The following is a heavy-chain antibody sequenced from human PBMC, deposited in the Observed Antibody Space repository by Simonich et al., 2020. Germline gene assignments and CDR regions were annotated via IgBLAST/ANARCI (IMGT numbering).Heavy chain of an antibody. CDR2: SNPNRGGT. Sequence: QVQLVQSGAEVKKPGASVKVSCKASGYTFTGYYMHWVRQDPGQGLEGMGWSNPNRGGTNYEQKFQGRVTMTRDTSISTAYMELSRLRSDDTAVYYCARNGLVGILKAFDIWGQGTMVTVSS. CDR3: ARNGLVGILKAFDI. J-gene: IGHJ3*02. CDR1: GYTFTGYY. V-gene: IGHV1-2*02. D-gene: IGHD2-21*01.